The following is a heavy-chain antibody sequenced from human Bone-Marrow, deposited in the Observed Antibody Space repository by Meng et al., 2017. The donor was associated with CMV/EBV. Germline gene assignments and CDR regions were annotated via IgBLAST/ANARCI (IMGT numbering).Heavy chain of an antibody. J-gene: IGHJ3*02. CDR2: IIPILGIA. D-gene: IGHD4-17*01. CDR1: GGTFSSYA. Sequence: SVKVSCKASGGTFSSYAISWVRQAPGQGLEWMGGIIPILGIANYAQKFKGRVTITTDESTRTAYMELSSLRSEDTAVYYCARDRDYRDYGDAFEIWGQGTMVTVSS. CDR3: ARDRDYRDYGDAFEI. V-gene: IGHV1-69*10.